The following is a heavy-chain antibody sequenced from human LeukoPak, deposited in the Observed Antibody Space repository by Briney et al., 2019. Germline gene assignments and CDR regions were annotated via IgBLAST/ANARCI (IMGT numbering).Heavy chain of an antibody. CDR3: AKRGLGGGSAFDI. V-gene: IGHV3-48*01. CDR2: ISSSGYTV. D-gene: IGHD2-15*01. J-gene: IGHJ3*02. Sequence: PGGSLRLSCAASGFAFSSYSMSWVRQAPGTGLEWVSYISSSGYTVYYADSVKGRFTISRDNAKNSLYLQMNSLRAEDTAVYYCAKRGLGGGSAFDIWGQGTMVTVSS. CDR1: GFAFSSYS.